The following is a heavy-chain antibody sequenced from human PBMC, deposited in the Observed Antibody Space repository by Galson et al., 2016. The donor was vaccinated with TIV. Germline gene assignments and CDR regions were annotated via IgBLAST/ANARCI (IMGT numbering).Heavy chain of an antibody. CDR2: ITGMFGTA. D-gene: IGHD3-22*01. V-gene: IGHV1-69*05. Sequence: SVKVSCKASEGKFSSFATSWVRQAPGQGLEWMGGITGMFGTAKYAQKFQGRLTITTDELTSSAYMELSSLRSEDTAVYYCARGNYYYETTFDYWGQGTLVTVSS. J-gene: IGHJ4*02. CDR1: EGKFSSFA. CDR3: ARGNYYYETTFDY.